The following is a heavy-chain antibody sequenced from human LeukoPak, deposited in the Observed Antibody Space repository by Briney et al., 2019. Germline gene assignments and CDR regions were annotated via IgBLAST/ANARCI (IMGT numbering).Heavy chain of an antibody. CDR1: GFTFSSYG. D-gene: IGHD2-2*01. Sequence: GGSLRLSCAASGFTFSSYGMHWVRQAPGKGLEWVAVIWYDGSNKYYADSVKGRFTISRDNSKNTLYLQMDSLRAEDTAVYYCARDLHYHLVPGGGYFDYWGQGTLVTVSS. V-gene: IGHV3-33*01. CDR2: IWYDGSNK. CDR3: ARDLHYHLVPGGGYFDY. J-gene: IGHJ4*02.